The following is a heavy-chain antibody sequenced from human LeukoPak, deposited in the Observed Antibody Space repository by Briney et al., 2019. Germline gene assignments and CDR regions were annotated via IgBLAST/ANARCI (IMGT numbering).Heavy chain of an antibody. CDR2: ILYDGSNK. J-gene: IGHJ1*01. Sequence: GGSLRLSCAASGFTFSSYSMNWVRQAPGKGLEWVAVILYDGSNKYYADSVKGRFTISRDNSKNTLYLQMNSLRAEDTAVYYCARDSSSDWYPAEYLQYWGQGTLVTVSS. CDR3: ARDSSSDWYPAEYLQY. V-gene: IGHV3-30*03. D-gene: IGHD6-13*01. CDR1: GFTFSSYS.